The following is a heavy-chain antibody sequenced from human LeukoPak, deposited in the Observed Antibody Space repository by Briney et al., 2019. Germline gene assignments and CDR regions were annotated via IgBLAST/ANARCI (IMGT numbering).Heavy chain of an antibody. CDR3: ATPYPREYCSSTTCYFNY. D-gene: IGHD2-2*01. CDR1: GYSFPTYW. CDR2: IYPDDSDT. Sequence: GESLKISCKVSGYSFPTYWIGWVRQLPGKGLEWMGIIYPDDSDTRYSPSFQGQVTISADKSISTAYLQWSSLKASDTAMYYCATPYPREYCSSTTCYFNYWGQGTLVTVSS. V-gene: IGHV5-51*01. J-gene: IGHJ4*02.